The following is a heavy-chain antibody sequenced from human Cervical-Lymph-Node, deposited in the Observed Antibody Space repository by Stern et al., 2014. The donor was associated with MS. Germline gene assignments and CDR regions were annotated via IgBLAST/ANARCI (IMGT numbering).Heavy chain of an antibody. V-gene: IGHV3-33*01. CDR2: IWYDGSNK. J-gene: IGHJ1*01. Sequence: VQLVESGGGVVQPGRSLRLSCVASGFTFSSYAMLWVRQAPGKGLEWVAVIWYDGSNKFYADSVKGRFTISRDNSKNTLYLQMNSLRGEDTAVYYCAREGGNTAEYFQHWGQGTLVTVSS. CDR1: GFTFSSYA. D-gene: IGHD4-23*01. CDR3: AREGGNTAEYFQH.